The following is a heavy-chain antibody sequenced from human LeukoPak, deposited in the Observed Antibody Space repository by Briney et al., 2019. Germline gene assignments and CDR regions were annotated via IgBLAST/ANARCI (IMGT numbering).Heavy chain of an antibody. J-gene: IGHJ4*02. V-gene: IGHV4-34*01. Sequence: SETLSLTCAVYGGSFSGYYWSWIRQPPGKGLEWIGSIYYSGSTYYNPSLKSRVTISVDTSKNQFSLKLSSVTAADTAVYYCARLSGATAVGDYWGQGTLVTVSS. D-gene: IGHD4-23*01. CDR3: ARLSGATAVGDY. CDR1: GGSFSGYY. CDR2: IYYSGST.